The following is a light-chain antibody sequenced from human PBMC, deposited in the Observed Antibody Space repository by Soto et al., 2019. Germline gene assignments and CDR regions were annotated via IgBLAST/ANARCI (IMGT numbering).Light chain of an antibody. Sequence: EIVLTQSPATRSLSPGERASLSCRASQSFSSYLAWYQQQPGQAPRLLIYDASNRATSIPARFSGSGSGTDFTLTISRLEREEFAVYYCQSGVPFGGGTKVEIK. J-gene: IGKJ4*01. CDR2: DAS. CDR1: QSFSSY. CDR3: QSGVP. V-gene: IGKV3-11*01.